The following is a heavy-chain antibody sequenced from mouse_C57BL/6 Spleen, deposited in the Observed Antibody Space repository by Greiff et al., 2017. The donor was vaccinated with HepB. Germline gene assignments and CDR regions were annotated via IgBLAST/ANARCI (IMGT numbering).Heavy chain of an antibody. CDR2: IDPSDSYT. CDR3: ASGASSGPYYFDY. J-gene: IGHJ2*01. V-gene: IGHV1-69*01. CDR1: GYTFTSYW. Sequence: QVQLQQSGAELVMPGASVKLSCKASGYTFTSYWMHWVKQRPGQGLEWIGEIDPSDSYTNYNQKFKGKSTLTVDKSSSTAYMQLSSLTSEDSAVYYCASGASSGPYYFDYWGQGTTLTVSS. D-gene: IGHD3-2*02.